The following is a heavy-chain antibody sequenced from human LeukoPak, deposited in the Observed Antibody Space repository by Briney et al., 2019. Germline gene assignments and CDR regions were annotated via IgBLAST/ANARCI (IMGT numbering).Heavy chain of an antibody. CDR3: AREEWGYSGY. Sequence: ASVKVSCKASGYSFIGYYMHWVRQAPGQGLEWMGWIKSNSGGTHYAQKFQGRVTMTRDTSITTAYMELSRLTSDDTAVYYCAREEWGYSGYWGQGTLVTVSS. CDR1: GYSFIGYY. CDR2: IKSNSGGT. V-gene: IGHV1-2*02. J-gene: IGHJ4*02. D-gene: IGHD5-12*01.